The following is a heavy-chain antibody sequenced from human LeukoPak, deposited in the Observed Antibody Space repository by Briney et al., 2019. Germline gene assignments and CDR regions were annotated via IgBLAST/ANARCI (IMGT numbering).Heavy chain of an antibody. Sequence: PGRSLRLSCAASGFTFDDHGMHWVRQAPGKGPEWVSGISWSSGIIGYADSVKGRFTISRGNAKNSLYLQMDSLRAEDTALYYCAKDTGRPTDAITMEDNAFDIWGQGTMVTVSS. CDR1: GFTFDDHG. CDR2: ISWSSGII. V-gene: IGHV3-9*01. CDR3: AKDTGRPTDAITMEDNAFDI. D-gene: IGHD3-3*01. J-gene: IGHJ3*02.